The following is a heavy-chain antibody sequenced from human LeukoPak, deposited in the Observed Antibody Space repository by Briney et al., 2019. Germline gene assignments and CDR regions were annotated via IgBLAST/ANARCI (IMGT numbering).Heavy chain of an antibody. CDR2: ISGSGGST. CDR3: AKEGVVGATLSYFDY. CDR1: GFTFDDYG. J-gene: IGHJ4*02. Sequence: GGSLRLSCAASGFTFDDYGMSWVRQAPGKGLEWVSGISGSGGSTYYADSVKGRFTISRDNSKNTLYLQMNSLRAEDTAVYYCAKEGVVGATLSYFDYWGQGTLVTVSS. V-gene: IGHV3-23*01. D-gene: IGHD1-26*01.